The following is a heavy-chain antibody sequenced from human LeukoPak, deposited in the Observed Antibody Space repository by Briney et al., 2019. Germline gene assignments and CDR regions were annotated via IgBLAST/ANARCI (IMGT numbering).Heavy chain of an antibody. Sequence: GASVKVSCKASGYTFTTYAMNWVRQAPGQGLEWMGWINTNTGNPTYAQGFTGRFVFSLDTSVSTAYLQISSLKVEDTAVYYCARQGPGYCGSTRCYGVGHWGQGTLVTVSS. D-gene: IGHD2-2*01. CDR1: GYTFTTYA. CDR2: INTNTGNP. CDR3: ARQGPGYCGSTRCYGVGH. J-gene: IGHJ4*02. V-gene: IGHV7-4-1*02.